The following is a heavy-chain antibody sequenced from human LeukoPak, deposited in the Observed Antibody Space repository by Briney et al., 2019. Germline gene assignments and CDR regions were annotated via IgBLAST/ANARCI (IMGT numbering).Heavy chain of an antibody. CDR1: GFIFSDYV. D-gene: IGHD3-3*01. CDR2: IRYDGSNK. CDR3: AKSYYDFWSGYYQTFDY. V-gene: IGHV3-30*02. J-gene: IGHJ4*02. Sequence: GGSLRLSCTASGFIFSDYVMIWVRQAPGKGLEWVAFIRYDGSNKYYADSVKGRFTISRDNSKNTLYLQMNSLRAEDTAVYYCAKSYYDFWSGYYQTFDYWGQGTLVTVSS.